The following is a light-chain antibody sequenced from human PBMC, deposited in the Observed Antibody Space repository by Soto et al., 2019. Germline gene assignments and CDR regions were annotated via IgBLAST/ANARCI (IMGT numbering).Light chain of an antibody. Sequence: DIQMTQSPSSLSASVGDRVTITCQASQTISIYLNWYQQKPGKAPKLLIYSASSLQSAVPSRFSGSGSGTDFSLTISSLQPEDFATYYCQQSYSTPLTFGGGTKVEIK. CDR3: QQSYSTPLT. V-gene: IGKV1-39*01. CDR2: SAS. CDR1: QTISIY. J-gene: IGKJ4*01.